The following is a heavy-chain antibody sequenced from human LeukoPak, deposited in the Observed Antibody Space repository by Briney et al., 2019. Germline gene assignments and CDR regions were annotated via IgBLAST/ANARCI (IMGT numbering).Heavy chain of an antibody. Sequence: GGSLRLSCAASGFTFSNYGMHWVPRAPAKGLEWGALIWYDGSNKYYTDSVKSRLTISRDNSKDTLFLQMNSLRAEDTAVYYCAREGPRGNSQFDYWGQGTLVTVSS. CDR1: GFTFSNYG. D-gene: IGHD2/OR15-2a*01. CDR2: IWYDGSNK. J-gene: IGHJ4*02. CDR3: AREGPRGNSQFDY. V-gene: IGHV3-33*01.